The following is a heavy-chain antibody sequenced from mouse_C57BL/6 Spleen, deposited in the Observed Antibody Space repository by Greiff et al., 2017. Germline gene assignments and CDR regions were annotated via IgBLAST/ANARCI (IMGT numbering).Heavy chain of an antibody. CDR1: GFTFSDYY. Sequence: EVHLVESEGGLVQPGSSMKLSCTASGFTFSDYYMAWVRQVPEKGLEWVANINYDGSSTYYLDSLKSRFIISRDNAKNILYLQMSSLKSEDTATYYCAREAGSSYWYFDVWGTGTTVTVSS. D-gene: IGHD1-1*01. CDR3: AREAGSSYWYFDV. V-gene: IGHV5-16*01. CDR2: INYDGSST. J-gene: IGHJ1*03.